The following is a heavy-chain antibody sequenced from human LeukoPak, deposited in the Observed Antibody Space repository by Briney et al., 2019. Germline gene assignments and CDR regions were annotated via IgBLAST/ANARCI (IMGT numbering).Heavy chain of an antibody. J-gene: IGHJ6*04. CDR3: AELGITLIGGV. CDR2: ISSSGSTI. D-gene: IGHD3-10*02. Sequence: GGSLRLSCAAAGFTFSSYEMNWVRQAPGKGLEWVSYISSSGSTIYYADSVKGRFTIARDNAKKSLYLQMNSLRAEHAAVYYCAELGITLIGGVWGKGTTVTISS. CDR1: GFTFSSYE. V-gene: IGHV3-48*03.